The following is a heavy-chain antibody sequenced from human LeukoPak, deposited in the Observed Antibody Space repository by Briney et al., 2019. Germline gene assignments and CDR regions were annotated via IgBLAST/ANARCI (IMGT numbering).Heavy chain of an antibody. Sequence: ASVKVSCKAFGYTFTSNYMHWVRQAPGQGPEWMGVISPSGGSTTYAQKFQGRVTMTEDTSTNTAYMELNSLRSEDTAVYYCATDRLNYDILTGYNSRPSWDAFDIWGQGTMVTVSS. V-gene: IGHV1-46*01. CDR3: ATDRLNYDILTGYNSRPSWDAFDI. J-gene: IGHJ3*02. CDR2: ISPSGGST. D-gene: IGHD3-9*01. CDR1: GYTFTSNY.